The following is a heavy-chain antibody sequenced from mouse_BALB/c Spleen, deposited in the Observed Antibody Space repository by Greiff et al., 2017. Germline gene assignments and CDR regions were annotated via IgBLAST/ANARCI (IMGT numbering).Heavy chain of an antibody. CDR2: IYPGSGNT. V-gene: IGHV1-77*01. J-gene: IGHJ3*01. CDR1: GYTFTDYY. CDR3: AREGERAWFAY. Sequence: QVQLQQSGAELARPGASVKLSCKASGYTFTDYYINWVKQRTGQGLEWIGEIYPGSGNTYYNEKFKGKATLTADKSSSTAYMQLSSLTSEDSAVYFCAREGERAWFAYWGQGTLVTVSA.